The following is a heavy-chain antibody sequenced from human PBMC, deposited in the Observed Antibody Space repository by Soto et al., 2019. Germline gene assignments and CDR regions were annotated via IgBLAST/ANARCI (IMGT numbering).Heavy chain of an antibody. D-gene: IGHD3-22*01. CDR2: IIPIFGTA. J-gene: IGHJ4*02. Sequence: QVQLVQSGAEVKKPGSSVKVSCKASGGTFSSYAISWVRQAPGQGLEWMGGIIPIFGTANYAQKFQGRVTITADESTSTAYMELSSLRSEDTAVYYCARVQTPSYSYDSSGYYSPFDYWGQGTLVTVSS. CDR1: GGTFSSYA. V-gene: IGHV1-69*01. CDR3: ARVQTPSYSYDSSGYYSPFDY.